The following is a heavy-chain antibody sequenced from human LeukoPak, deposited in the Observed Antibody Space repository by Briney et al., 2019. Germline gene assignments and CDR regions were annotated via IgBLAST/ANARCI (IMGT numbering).Heavy chain of an antibody. CDR1: GFTFSDHY. CDR2: SRNKANSYTT. CDR3: ARRTALESYYYMDV. D-gene: IGHD5-18*01. J-gene: IGHJ6*03. Sequence: PGGSLRLSCAASGFTFSDHYMDWVRQAPGKGLEWVGRSRNKANSYTTEYAASVKGRFTISRDESKNSLYLQMNSLKTEDTAVYYCARRTALESYYYMDVWGKGTTVTISS. V-gene: IGHV3-72*01.